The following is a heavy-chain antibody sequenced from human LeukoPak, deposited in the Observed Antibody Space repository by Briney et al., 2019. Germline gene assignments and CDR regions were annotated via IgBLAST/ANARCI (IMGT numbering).Heavy chain of an antibody. D-gene: IGHD6-19*01. Sequence: GRSLRLSCAASGFTFSSYGMHWVRQAPGKGLEWVAVISYGGSNKYYADSVKGRSTISRDNSKNTLYLQMNSLRAEDTAVYYCAKGPYSSGWYYFDYWGQGTLVTVSS. CDR1: GFTFSSYG. J-gene: IGHJ4*02. CDR3: AKGPYSSGWYYFDY. CDR2: ISYGGSNK. V-gene: IGHV3-30*18.